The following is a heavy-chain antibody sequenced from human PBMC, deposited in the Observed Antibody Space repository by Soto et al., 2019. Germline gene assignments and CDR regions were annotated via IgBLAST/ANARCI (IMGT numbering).Heavy chain of an antibody. J-gene: IGHJ3*02. CDR1: GFTFSSYA. CDR3: AKGRGTMVRGVIDAFDI. D-gene: IGHD3-10*01. Sequence: GGSLRLSCAASGFTFSSYAMSWVRQAPGKGLEWVSAISGSGGSTYYADSVKGRFTISRDNSKNTLYLQMNSLRAEDTAVYYCAKGRGTMVRGVIDAFDIWGQGTMVTVSS. V-gene: IGHV3-23*01. CDR2: ISGSGGST.